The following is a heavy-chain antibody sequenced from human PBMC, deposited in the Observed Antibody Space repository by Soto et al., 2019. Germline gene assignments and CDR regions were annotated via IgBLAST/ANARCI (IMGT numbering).Heavy chain of an antibody. CDR2: IGTGGDT. J-gene: IGHJ4*02. Sequence: VQLVESGGGLVQPGGSLRLSCAASGFTFSNYDMHWVRQDTGRGLEWVSAIGTGGDTYYAGSVKGRFTISRENAKNSLYLQMNSLRAGDTAVYYCTRGALGFDYWGQGTLVTVSS. CDR1: GFTFSNYD. V-gene: IGHV3-13*01. D-gene: IGHD3-16*01. CDR3: TRGALGFDY.